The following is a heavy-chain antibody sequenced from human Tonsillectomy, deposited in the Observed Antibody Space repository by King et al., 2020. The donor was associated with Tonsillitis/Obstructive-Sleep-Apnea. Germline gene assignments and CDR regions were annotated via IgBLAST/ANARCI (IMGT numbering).Heavy chain of an antibody. J-gene: IGHJ3*02. V-gene: IGHV4-59*01. CDR1: GGSISSYY. CDR3: ARGIRGDNDAFDI. D-gene: IGHD3-10*01. CDR2: IYYSGST. Sequence: QLQESGPGLVKPSETLSLTCTVSGGSISSYYRSWIRQPPGKGLEWIGYIYYSGSTNYNPSLKSRVTISVDTSKNQFSLKLSSVTAADTAVYYCARGIRGDNDAFDIWGQGTMVTVSS.